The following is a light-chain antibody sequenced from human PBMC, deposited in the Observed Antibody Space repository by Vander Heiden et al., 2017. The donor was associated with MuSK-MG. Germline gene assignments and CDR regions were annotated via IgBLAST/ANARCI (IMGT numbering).Light chain of an antibody. J-gene: IGKJ1*01. CDR2: AAS. V-gene: IGKV1-39*01. Sequence: DIQMTQSPSSLSASVGDRVSITCRASQSIRSYLNWYQQKPGKAPELLIFAASSLQSGAPSRFSGSGYGTDFTLTISSLQPEDLAPYYCQQIDSSPPWTFGQGTKVEL. CDR3: QQIDSSPPWT. CDR1: QSIRSY.